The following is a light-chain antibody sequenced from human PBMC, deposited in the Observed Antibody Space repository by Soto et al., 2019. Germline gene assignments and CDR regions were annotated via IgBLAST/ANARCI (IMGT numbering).Light chain of an antibody. Sequence: AIQMTQSPSSLSASVGDRVTIACRACQGIINYLGWYQQKPGKGPKLRIYAASILQRGVLTRFSGSGSGTDFTLTFRILQPEDSTVYSWYQFDVSVTFGQETRREIK. V-gene: IGKV1-6*01. CDR3: YQFDVSVT. J-gene: IGKJ5*01. CDR1: QGIINY. CDR2: AAS.